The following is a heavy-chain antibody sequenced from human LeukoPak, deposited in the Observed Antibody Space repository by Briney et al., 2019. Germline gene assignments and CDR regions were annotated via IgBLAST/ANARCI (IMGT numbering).Heavy chain of an antibody. CDR2: IRYDGSNK. CDR3: ASQKEPAASFDY. Sequence: GGSLRLSCAASGFIFSSYGVHWVRQAPGKGLEWVAFIRYDGSNKHYADSVKGRFTISRDNSKNTLYLQMNSLRAEDTAVYYCASQKEPAASFDYWGQGTLVTVSS. V-gene: IGHV3-30*02. J-gene: IGHJ4*02. D-gene: IGHD2-2*01. CDR1: GFIFSSYG.